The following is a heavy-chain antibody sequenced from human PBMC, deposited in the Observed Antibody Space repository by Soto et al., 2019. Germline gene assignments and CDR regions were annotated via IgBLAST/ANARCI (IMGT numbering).Heavy chain of an antibody. CDR2: ISWSSASI. Sequence: SLRLSVAAAGLTFNDYAMHWVRQTPGKGLEWVSGISWSSASIGYADSVRGRFTISRDNAKNSLYLQMNSLGTEDTALYYCAKASGAGTLLSYYGLDLWGQGTTVTVSS. CDR1: GLTFNDYA. V-gene: IGHV3-9*01. D-gene: IGHD6-19*01. J-gene: IGHJ6*02. CDR3: AKASGAGTLLSYYGLDL.